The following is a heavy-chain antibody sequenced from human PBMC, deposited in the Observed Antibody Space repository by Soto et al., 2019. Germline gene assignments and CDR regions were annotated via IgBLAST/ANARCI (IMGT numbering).Heavy chain of an antibody. V-gene: IGHV3-7*01. CDR2: IKQDGSEK. J-gene: IGHJ3*02. Sequence: PGGSLRLSCAASGFTFSSYWMSWVRQAPGKGLEWVANIKQDGSEKYYVDSVKGRFTISRDNAKNSLYLQMNSLRAEDTAVYYCARDGPYYDYIWGSYRWGAFDIWGQGTMVTVSS. D-gene: IGHD3-16*02. CDR1: GFTFSSYW. CDR3: ARDGPYYDYIWGSYRWGAFDI.